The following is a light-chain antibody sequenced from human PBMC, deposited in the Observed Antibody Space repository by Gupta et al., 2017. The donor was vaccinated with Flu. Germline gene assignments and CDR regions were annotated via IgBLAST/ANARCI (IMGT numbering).Light chain of an antibody. Sequence: VTISWSGDSSNIGGKSVDWYQQHPGAAPKLIIFTDNVRQSGVPDRFSGSNSGTAASPAITSLQPEDEGDDDYSSQEDNLRGLCVFGSGTKVTVL. V-gene: IGLV1-44*01. CDR1: SSNIGGKS. CDR2: TDN. CDR3: SSQEDNLRGLCV. J-gene: IGLJ1*01.